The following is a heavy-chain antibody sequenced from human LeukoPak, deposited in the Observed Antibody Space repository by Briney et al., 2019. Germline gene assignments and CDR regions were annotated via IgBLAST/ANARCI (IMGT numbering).Heavy chain of an antibody. CDR1: GFTFSNFG. D-gene: IGHD3-22*01. CDR2: ITPTSSYS. CDR3: ARVDDSGYLWDY. V-gene: IGHV3-21*06. Sequence: GGSLRLSCAASGFTFSNFGMNWVRQAPGKGLEWVSHITPTSSYSDYADSVKGRFTISRDNAKSSLYLQMSSLRVEDTAIYFRARVDDSGYLWDYWGQGTLVTVSS. J-gene: IGHJ4*02.